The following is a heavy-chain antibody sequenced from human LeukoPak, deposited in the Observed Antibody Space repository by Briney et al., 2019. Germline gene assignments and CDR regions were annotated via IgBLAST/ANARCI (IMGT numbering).Heavy chain of an antibody. Sequence: GGSLRLSCAASGFTFSSYSMNWVRQAPGKGLEWVSSISSSSSYIYYADSVKGRFTISRDNAKNSLYLQMNSLRAEDTAVYYCARDPRPEDAYCGGDCSDAFDIWGQGTMVTVSS. CDR1: GFTFSSYS. CDR3: ARDPRPEDAYCGGDCSDAFDI. D-gene: IGHD2-21*02. CDR2: ISSSSSYI. V-gene: IGHV3-21*01. J-gene: IGHJ3*02.